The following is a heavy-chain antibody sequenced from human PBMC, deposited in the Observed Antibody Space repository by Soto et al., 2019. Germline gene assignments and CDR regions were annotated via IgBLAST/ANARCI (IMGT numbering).Heavy chain of an antibody. D-gene: IGHD3-10*01. CDR3: ASPVTYDSGSYVHLDY. V-gene: IGHV3-23*01. J-gene: IGHJ4*02. CDR2: ISGSGGNT. CDR1: GFTFSHYA. Sequence: EVQLLESGGGLVQPGGSLRLSCAASGFTFSHYALNWVRQAPGKGLEWVSGISGSGGNTFYADLVKGRFTISRDNSKNTLYLQMNSLRAEDTAVYYCASPVTYDSGSYVHLDYCGQGTLVIAS.